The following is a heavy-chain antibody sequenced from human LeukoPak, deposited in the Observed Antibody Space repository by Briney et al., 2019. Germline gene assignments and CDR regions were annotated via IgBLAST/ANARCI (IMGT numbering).Heavy chain of an antibody. V-gene: IGHV4-39*07. Sequence: SETLSLTCTVSGGSIRTTSSYWGWIRQPPGKGLEWIGEINHSGSTNYNPSLKSRVTISVDTSKNQFSLKLSSVTAADTAVYYCARGPSPFGELPDYWGQGTLVTVSS. CDR1: GGSIRTTSSY. D-gene: IGHD3-10*01. J-gene: IGHJ4*02. CDR3: ARGPSPFGELPDY. CDR2: INHSGST.